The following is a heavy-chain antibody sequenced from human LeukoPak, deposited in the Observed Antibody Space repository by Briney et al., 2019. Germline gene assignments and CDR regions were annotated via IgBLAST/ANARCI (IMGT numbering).Heavy chain of an antibody. CDR2: IYYSGST. CDR1: GGSTSSGGYY. CDR3: AREGMEAYCGGDCPNWFDP. J-gene: IGHJ5*02. V-gene: IGHV4-31*03. Sequence: SETLSLTCTVSGGSTSSGGYYWRWIRQHPGRGLEWIGCIYYSGSTYYNPALKSRVTISVDTSKNQFSLKLSSVTAADTAVYYCAREGMEAYCGGDCPNWFDPWGQGTLVTVSS. D-gene: IGHD2-21*01.